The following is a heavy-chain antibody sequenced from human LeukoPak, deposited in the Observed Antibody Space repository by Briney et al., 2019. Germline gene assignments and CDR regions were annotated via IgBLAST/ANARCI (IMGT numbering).Heavy chain of an antibody. CDR2: IRYGGHT. D-gene: IGHD4-17*01. V-gene: IGHV4-39*01. Sequence: PSETLSLTCSVSGGAISTGSFFWGWIRQPPEKGLEWIGSIRYGGHTIYNPSFESRVTISIDRSQIQFSLNLDSVTAADTAVYYCVRQAHDYSDPRRFDYWGQGALVTVSS. CDR3: VRQAHDYSDPRRFDY. CDR1: GGAISTGSFF. J-gene: IGHJ4*02.